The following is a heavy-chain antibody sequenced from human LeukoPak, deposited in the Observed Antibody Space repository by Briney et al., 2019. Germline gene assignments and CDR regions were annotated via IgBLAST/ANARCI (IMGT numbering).Heavy chain of an antibody. V-gene: IGHV1-2*06. D-gene: IGHD4-17*01. Sequence: GASVKVSCKASGYTFTGYYMHWVRQAPGQGLEWMGRINPNSGGTNYAQKFQGRVTTTRDTSISTAYMELSRLRSDDTAVYYCARDLSGGDYEGYWGQGTLVTVSS. CDR2: INPNSGGT. CDR3: ARDLSGGDYEGY. J-gene: IGHJ4*02. CDR1: GYTFTGYY.